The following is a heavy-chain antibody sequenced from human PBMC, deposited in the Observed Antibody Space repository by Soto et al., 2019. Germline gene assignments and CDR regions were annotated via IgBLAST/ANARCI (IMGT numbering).Heavy chain of an antibody. Sequence: VQLVESGGGLVQPGGSLRLSCAASGFTVSSNQMSWVRQAPGKGLEWVSVIYSGGNTYYADSVKGRFTISRDNSKNTVYLQMSSLRGEDTAVYYCARDDSSGYSDYWGQGTLVTVSS. CDR3: ARDDSSGYSDY. CDR2: IYSGGNT. V-gene: IGHV3-66*01. D-gene: IGHD3-22*01. CDR1: GFTVSSNQ. J-gene: IGHJ4*02.